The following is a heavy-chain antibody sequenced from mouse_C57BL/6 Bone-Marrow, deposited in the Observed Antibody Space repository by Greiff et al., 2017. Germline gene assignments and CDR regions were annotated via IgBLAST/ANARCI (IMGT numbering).Heavy chain of an antibody. CDR2: IYPSSGNT. CDR1: GYTFTSYG. CDR3: ARRPYAKDY. Sequence: QVQLQQPGAELVRPGASVKLSCKASGYTFTSYGIRWVKQSPGQGLEWLGKIYPSSGNTSYNEKFKGTATLTVDKSSSTAYMDLSSLTSEDSAVYFCARRPYAKDYWGQGTSVTVSS. J-gene: IGHJ4*01. V-gene: IGHV1-81*01.